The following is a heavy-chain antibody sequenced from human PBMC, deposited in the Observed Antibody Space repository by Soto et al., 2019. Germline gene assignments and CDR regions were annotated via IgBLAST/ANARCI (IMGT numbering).Heavy chain of an antibody. CDR3: ARDRLRLGELSLIGYFDY. CDR1: GFTFTSYA. J-gene: IGHJ4*02. V-gene: IGHV3-30*15. CDR2: ISYDGINE. Sequence: QVQLVESGGSVVQPGRSLRLSCEASGFTFTSYAMHWVRQAPGMGLEWVAVISYDGINEYYADSVKGRFTISRDNSKNSXXLQMSSLRVEDTAVYYCARDRLRLGELSLIGYFDYWGQGTLVTVSS. D-gene: IGHD3-16*02.